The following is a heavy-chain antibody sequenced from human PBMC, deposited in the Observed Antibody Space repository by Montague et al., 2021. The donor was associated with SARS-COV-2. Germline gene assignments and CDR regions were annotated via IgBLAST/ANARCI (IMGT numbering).Heavy chain of an antibody. CDR3: ARDVRYYYDQ. CDR2: VSYRGST. V-gene: IGHV4-59*01. J-gene: IGHJ4*02. D-gene: IGHD3-10*01. Sequence: SETLSLTCSVSGGSMSSYHWFWIRQPPGKGLEWIGYVSYRGSTNYNLSLKSRVTISLDTSKNRFSLRVTSVTAADTAVYYCARDVRYYYDQWGQGILVTASS. CDR1: GGSMSSYH.